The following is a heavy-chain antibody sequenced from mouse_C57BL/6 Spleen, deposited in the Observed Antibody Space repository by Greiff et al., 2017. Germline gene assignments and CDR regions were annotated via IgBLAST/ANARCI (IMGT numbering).Heavy chain of an antibody. CDR1: GYAFSSSW. D-gene: IGHD1-1*01. V-gene: IGHV1-82*01. CDR2: IYPGDGDT. CDR3: ANYGSSYGYFDV. Sequence: QVQLQQSGPELVKPGASVKISCTASGYAFSSSWVNWVKQRPGKGLEWIGRIYPGDGDTNYNGKFTGKATLTADKSSSTAYMQLSSLTSADSAVYFCANYGSSYGYFDVWGTGTTVTVSS. J-gene: IGHJ1*03.